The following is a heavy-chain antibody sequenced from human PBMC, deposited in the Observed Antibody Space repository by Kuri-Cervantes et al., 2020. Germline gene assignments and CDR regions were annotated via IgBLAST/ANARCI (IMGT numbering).Heavy chain of an antibody. Sequence: GESLKISCAASGFTFSSYDMHWVRQATGKGLEWASAIGIAGDTYYPDSVKGRFTISRENAKNSLYLQMSSLRAGDTAVYYCARAGYGHGIIDSWGQGTLVTVSS. V-gene: IGHV3-13*01. CDR2: IGIAGDT. D-gene: IGHD5-18*01. CDR1: GFTFSSYD. J-gene: IGHJ4*02. CDR3: ARAGYGHGIIDS.